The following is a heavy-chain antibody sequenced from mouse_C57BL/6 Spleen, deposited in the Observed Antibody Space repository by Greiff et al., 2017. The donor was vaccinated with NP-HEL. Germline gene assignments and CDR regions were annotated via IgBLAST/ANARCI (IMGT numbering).Heavy chain of an antibody. V-gene: IGHV1-82*01. D-gene: IGHD1-1*01. CDR1: GYAFSSSW. CDR3: ARGYYGGLLDY. J-gene: IGHJ2*01. Sequence: VQLQESGPELVKPGASVKISCKASGYAFSSSWMNWVKQRPGKGLEWIGRIYPGDGDTNYNGKFKGKATLTADKSSSTAYMQLSSLTSEDSAVYFCARGYYGGLLDYWGQGTTLTVSS. CDR2: IYPGDGDT.